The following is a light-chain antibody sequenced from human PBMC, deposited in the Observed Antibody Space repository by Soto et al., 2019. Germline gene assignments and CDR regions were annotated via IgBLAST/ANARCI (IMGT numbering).Light chain of an antibody. Sequence: EIVLTQSPGTLSLSPGERATLSCRASQSVSSSYLAWYQQKPGQAPRLLIYGASSRATGIPDRFSGSGSGTDFTLTISRLEAEDFAGYYCQQYGSLPITFGQRTRLEI. CDR3: QQYGSLPIT. CDR2: GAS. CDR1: QSVSSSY. V-gene: IGKV3-20*01. J-gene: IGKJ5*01.